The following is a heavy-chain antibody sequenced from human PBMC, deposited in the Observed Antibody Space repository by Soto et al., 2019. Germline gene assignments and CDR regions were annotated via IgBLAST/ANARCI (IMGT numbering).Heavy chain of an antibody. CDR2: ISRTTNYI. CDR1: GFTFTRYS. J-gene: IGHJ4*02. Sequence: EVQLVESGGGLVKPGGSLRLSCAASGFTFTRYSMNWVRQAPGKGLEWVSSISRTTNYIDYADSMKGRFTVSRDNDKNSVYLDMNSLSAEDTAVYYCARESEDLTSNFDYWGQVTLVTVSS. CDR3: ARESEDLTSNFDY. V-gene: IGHV3-21*01.